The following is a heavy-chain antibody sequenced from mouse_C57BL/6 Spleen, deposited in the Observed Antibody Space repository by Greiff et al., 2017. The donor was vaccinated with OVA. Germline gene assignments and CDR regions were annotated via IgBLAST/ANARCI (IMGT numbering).Heavy chain of an antibody. D-gene: IGHD1-1*01. CDR1: GYAFTNYL. CDR2: INPGSGGT. Sequence: VQLKESGAELVRPGTSVKVSCKASGYAFTNYLIEWVKQRPGQGLEWIGVINPGSGGTNYNEKFKGKATLTADKSSSTAYMQLSSLTSEDSAVYFCARYYGSSPGWFAYWGQGTLVTVSA. CDR3: ARYYGSSPGWFAY. V-gene: IGHV1-54*01. J-gene: IGHJ3*01.